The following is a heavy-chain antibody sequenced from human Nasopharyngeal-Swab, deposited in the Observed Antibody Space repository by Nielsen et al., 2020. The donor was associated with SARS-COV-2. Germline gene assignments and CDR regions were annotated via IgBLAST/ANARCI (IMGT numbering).Heavy chain of an antibody. D-gene: IGHD4-17*01. V-gene: IGHV4-34*01. CDR3: ARGRYYGDYDY. CDR2: INHIGST. CDR1: GWSFTTYS. J-gene: IGHJ4*02. Sequence: SETLSLTCAVYGWSFTTYSWIWIRQPQGKGLEWIGEINHIGSTNYNTYNPSLNSRFTISLATSKNQFSLTLTSVTAADTAIYFCARGRYYGDYDYWGQGALVTVSS.